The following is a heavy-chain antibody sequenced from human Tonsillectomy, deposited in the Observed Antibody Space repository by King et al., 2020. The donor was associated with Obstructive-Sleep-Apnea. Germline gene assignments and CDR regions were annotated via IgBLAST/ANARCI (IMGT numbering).Heavy chain of an antibody. Sequence: QLQESGPGLVKPSETLSLTCTVPGGSISSSSFYWGWIRQPPGKGMEWIVSIYYSGSTYHNPSLKSRVTLSVDTSKNQFSLKLSSVTAADTAVYYCARENSSGWSLGMDVWGQGTTVTVSS. J-gene: IGHJ6*02. CDR1: GGSISSSSFY. CDR2: IYYSGST. CDR3: ARENSSGWSLGMDV. D-gene: IGHD6-19*01. V-gene: IGHV4-39*07.